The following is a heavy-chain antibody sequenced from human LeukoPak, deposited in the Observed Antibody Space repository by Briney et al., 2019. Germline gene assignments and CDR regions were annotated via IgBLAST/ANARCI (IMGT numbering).Heavy chain of an antibody. D-gene: IGHD3-22*01. CDR3: AKGMFAYYYDSSGETFDY. Sequence: PGRPLRLSCAASGFTFSSYGMHWVRQAPGKGLEWVAVISYDGSNKYYADSVKGRFTISRDNSKNTLYLQMNSLRAEDTAVYYCAKGMFAYYYDSSGETFDYWGQGTLVTVSS. CDR1: GFTFSSYG. J-gene: IGHJ4*02. CDR2: ISYDGSNK. V-gene: IGHV3-30*18.